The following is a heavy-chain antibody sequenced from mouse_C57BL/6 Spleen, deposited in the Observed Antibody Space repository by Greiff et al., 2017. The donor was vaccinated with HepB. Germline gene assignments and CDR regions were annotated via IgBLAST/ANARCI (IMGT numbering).Heavy chain of an antibody. V-gene: IGHV14-2*01. CDR2: IDPEDGET. CDR3: AAYYYGSSYYFDY. Sequence: EVQLKEFGAELVKPGASVKLSCTASGFNIKDYYMHWVKQRTEQGLEWIGRIDPEDGETKYAPKFQGKATITADTSSNTAYLQLSSLTSEDTAVYYCAAYYYGSSYYFDYWGQGTTLTVSS. D-gene: IGHD1-1*01. CDR1: GFNIKDYY. J-gene: IGHJ2*01.